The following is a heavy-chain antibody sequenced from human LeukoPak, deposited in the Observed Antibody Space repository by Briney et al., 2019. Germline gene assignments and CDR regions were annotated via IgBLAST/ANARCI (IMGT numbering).Heavy chain of an antibody. CDR3: AKHPGPYGGNPFNS. D-gene: IGHD4-23*01. V-gene: IGHV3-23*01. J-gene: IGHJ4*02. CDR2: IIGRGGSS. Sequence: GGSLRLSCAASGFTFNNFALSWVRQAPEKGLEWVATIIGRGGSSSHAASVKGRFTISRDNSNNTLYLHMSSLRADDTAVYYCAKHPGPYGGNPFNSWGPGMLVTVSS. CDR1: GFTFNNFA.